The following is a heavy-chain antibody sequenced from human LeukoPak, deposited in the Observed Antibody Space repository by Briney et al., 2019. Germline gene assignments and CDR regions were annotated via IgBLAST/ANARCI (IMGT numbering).Heavy chain of an antibody. CDR1: GYTFTSYG. J-gene: IGHJ5*02. CDR3: ARDRLRFLPWDWFDP. CDR2: ISAYNGNT. D-gene: IGHD3-3*01. Sequence: GASVKVSCKASGYTFTSYGLSWVRQAPGQGLGWMGWISAYNGNTNYAQKFQGRVTMTTDTSTSTAYMELRSLRSDDTAVYYCARDRLRFLPWDWFDPWGQGTLVTVSS. V-gene: IGHV1-18*01.